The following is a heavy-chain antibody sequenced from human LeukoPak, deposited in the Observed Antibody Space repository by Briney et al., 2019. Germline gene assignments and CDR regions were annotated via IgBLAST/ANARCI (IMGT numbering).Heavy chain of an antibody. V-gene: IGHV3-23*01. J-gene: IGHJ4*02. D-gene: IGHD2-2*01. CDR3: SNIPRYLTPY. CDR1: GFTFSNYA. Sequence: GGSLRLSCTASGFTFSNYAMSWVRQAPGKGLEWVSGISSSDGTGTYYADSVKGRFTISRDNSKNTLYLQMNGLRAEDTAIYYGSNIPRYLTPYWGQGTLVTVSS. CDR2: ISSSDGTGT.